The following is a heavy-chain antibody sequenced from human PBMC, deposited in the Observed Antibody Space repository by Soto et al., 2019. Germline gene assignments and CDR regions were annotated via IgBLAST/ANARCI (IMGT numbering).Heavy chain of an antibody. Sequence: GGSLRLSCAASGFSFSSFGMHWVRQAPGKGLEWVAFNSYDGSNKYYADSVKGRFTISRDSSEKTLYLQMNSLRPEDTAVYYCAKALGELSPESYDYWGQGTLVTVS. D-gene: IGHD3-16*02. CDR1: GFSFSSFG. V-gene: IGHV3-30*18. J-gene: IGHJ4*02. CDR3: AKALGELSPESYDY. CDR2: NSYDGSNK.